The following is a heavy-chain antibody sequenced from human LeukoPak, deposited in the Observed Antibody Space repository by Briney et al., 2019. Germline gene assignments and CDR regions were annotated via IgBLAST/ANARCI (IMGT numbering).Heavy chain of an antibody. D-gene: IGHD3-22*01. CDR2: ISGSGGKT. CDR1: GFTFTNYA. J-gene: IGHJ4*02. CDR3: AKSRARREGSSGSIDY. V-gene: IGHV3-23*01. Sequence: GGSLRLSCVASGFTFTNYAMTWVRQAPGKGLEWVSAISGSGGKTYYADSVKGRFTISRDNSKNTLYLQMNSLRADDTAEYYCAKSRARREGSSGSIDYWGQGTLVTVSS.